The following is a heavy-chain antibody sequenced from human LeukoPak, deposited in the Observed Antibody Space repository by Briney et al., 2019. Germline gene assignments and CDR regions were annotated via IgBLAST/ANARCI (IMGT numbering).Heavy chain of an antibody. D-gene: IGHD3-10*01. CDR1: GYTFTNYA. J-gene: IGHJ6*03. CDR2: INTNTGNP. V-gene: IGHV7-4-1*02. CDR3: ARSGGSGSHYARYYYYYMDV. Sequence: ASVKVSCKASGYTFTNYAINWVRQAPGQGLEWMGWINTNTGNPTYAQGFTGRFVFSLDASVSTAYLQISSLKAEDTAVYYCARSGGSGSHYARYYYYYMDVWGKGTTVTVSS.